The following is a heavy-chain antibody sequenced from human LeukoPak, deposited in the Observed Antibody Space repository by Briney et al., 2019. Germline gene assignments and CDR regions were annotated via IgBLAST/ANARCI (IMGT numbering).Heavy chain of an antibody. CDR3: ARGRHYYGSVSYPDY. CDR2: INPNSGGT. D-gene: IGHD3-10*01. Sequence: ASVTVSCKASGYTFTGYYMHWVRQAPGQGLEWMGWINPNSGGTNYAQKFQGRVTMTRDTSISTAYMELSRLRSDDTAVYYCARGRHYYGSVSYPDYWGRGTLVTVSS. J-gene: IGHJ4*02. V-gene: IGHV1-2*02. CDR1: GYTFTGYY.